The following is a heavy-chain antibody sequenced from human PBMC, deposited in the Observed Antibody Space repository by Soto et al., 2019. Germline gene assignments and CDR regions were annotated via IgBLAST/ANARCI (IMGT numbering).Heavy chain of an antibody. D-gene: IGHD1-26*01. V-gene: IGHV1-3*01. CDR3: ARDRGIVGATTDICDY. Sequence: ASVKVSCKASGYTFTSYAMHWVRQAPGQRLEWMGWINAGNGNTKYSQKFQGRVTITRDTSASTAYMELSSLRSEDTAVYYCARDRGIVGATTDICDYWRQRTLVTVSS. CDR2: INAGNGNT. J-gene: IGHJ4*02. CDR1: GYTFTSYA.